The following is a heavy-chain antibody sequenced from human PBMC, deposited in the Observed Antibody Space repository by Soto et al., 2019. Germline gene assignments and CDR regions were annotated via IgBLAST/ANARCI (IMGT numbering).Heavy chain of an antibody. V-gene: IGHV4-39*01. CDR2: IFYSGST. CDR1: GDSISSSSYY. CDR3: ARTIAVAGTDY. Sequence: QLQLQESGPGLVKPSETLSLTRAVSGDSISSSSYYWGWIRQPPGKGLEWIGSIFYSGSTYYNPSLKSRVTISVDTSKNQFSLKLSSVTAADTAVYYCARTIAVAGTDYWGQGTLVTVSS. D-gene: IGHD6-19*01. J-gene: IGHJ4*02.